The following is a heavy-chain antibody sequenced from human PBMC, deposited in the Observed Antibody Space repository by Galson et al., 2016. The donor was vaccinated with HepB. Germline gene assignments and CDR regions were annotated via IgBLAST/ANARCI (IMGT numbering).Heavy chain of an antibody. D-gene: IGHD3-10*01. J-gene: IGHJ4*02. V-gene: IGHV1-69*01. CDR2: IIPIFSTA. Sequence: SCKASGGTFSSYAISWVRQAPGQGLEWMGVIIPIFSTANYAQKFQGRVTITADESTSTASLELRSLRSEDTAMYYCAREGDVIRGPLDYWGQGTLVTVSS. CDR3: AREGDVIRGPLDY. CDR1: GGTFSSYA.